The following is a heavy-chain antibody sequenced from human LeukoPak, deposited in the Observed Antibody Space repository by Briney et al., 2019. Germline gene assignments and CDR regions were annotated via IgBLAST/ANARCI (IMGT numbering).Heavy chain of an antibody. J-gene: IGHJ4*02. CDR3: AKDIIPEPSAAKD. D-gene: IGHD1-14*01. Sequence: PGGSLRLSCAASGFTFDDYAMHWVRQAPGKGLEWVSGISWNSGSIGYADSVKGRFTISRDNAKNSLYLQMNSLRAEDTVLYYCAKDIIPEPSAAKDWGQGTLVTVSS. V-gene: IGHV3-9*01. CDR1: GFTFDDYA. CDR2: ISWNSGSI.